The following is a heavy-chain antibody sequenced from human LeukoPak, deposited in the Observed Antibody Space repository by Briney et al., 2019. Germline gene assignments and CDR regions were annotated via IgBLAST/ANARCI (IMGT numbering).Heavy chain of an antibody. D-gene: IGHD6-19*01. J-gene: IGHJ2*01. CDR1: GYTFTGYY. CDR3: ARDPKIIAVAGDWYFDL. V-gene: IGHV1-2*02. CDR2: INPNSGGT. Sequence: GASVKVSCKASGYTFTGYYMHWVRQAPGQGLEWMGWINPNSGGTNYAQKFQGRVTMTRDTPISTAYMELSRLRSDDTAVYYCARDPKIIAVAGDWYFDLWGRGTLVTVSS.